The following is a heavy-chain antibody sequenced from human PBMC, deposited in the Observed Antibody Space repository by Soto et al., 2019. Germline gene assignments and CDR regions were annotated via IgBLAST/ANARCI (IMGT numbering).Heavy chain of an antibody. V-gene: IGHV1-3*01. CDR3: VRAPVTFLGANDYFYAIDV. J-gene: IGHJ6*02. CDR2: INPRNGKT. CDR1: GYTFTTYA. Sequence: GASVKVSCKASGYTFTTYALHWLRQALGQRLEWLGWINPRNGKTKYSLNFMGRVTLTRDTVATTAYMEVSRLKTEDTDVYYFVRAPVTFLGANDYFYAIDVWG. D-gene: IGHD1-26*01.